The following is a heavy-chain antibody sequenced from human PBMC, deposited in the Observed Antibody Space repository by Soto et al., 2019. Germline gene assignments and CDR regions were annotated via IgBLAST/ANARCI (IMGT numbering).Heavy chain of an antibody. CDR2: ISTYNANT. D-gene: IGHD6-13*01. V-gene: IGHV1-18*01. J-gene: IGHJ1*01. Sequence: QVHLVQSGPEVKKPGASVKVSCKASGYIFSNYGISWVRQAPGQGLEWMGWISTYNANTDYAQKFQGRVTMTTDPSTSTGYMELRSLRSDDTAVLYCARERDDSSWSRAESVQYWGQGTLVTVSS. CDR1: GYIFSNYG. CDR3: ARERDDSSWSRAESVQY.